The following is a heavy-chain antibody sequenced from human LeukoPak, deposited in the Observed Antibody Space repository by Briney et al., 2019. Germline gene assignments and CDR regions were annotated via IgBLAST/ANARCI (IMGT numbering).Heavy chain of an antibody. Sequence: PGGSLRLSCAASGFTFSSYAMSWVRQAPGKGLEWVSAISGSGGSTYYADSVKGRFTISRDNSKNTLYLQMNSLRAEDTAVYYCAKDRRITIFGVVRGGGAFDIWGQGTMVTVSS. CDR2: ISGSGGST. J-gene: IGHJ3*02. CDR1: GFTFSSYA. V-gene: IGHV3-23*01. D-gene: IGHD3-3*01. CDR3: AKDRRITIFGVVRGGGAFDI.